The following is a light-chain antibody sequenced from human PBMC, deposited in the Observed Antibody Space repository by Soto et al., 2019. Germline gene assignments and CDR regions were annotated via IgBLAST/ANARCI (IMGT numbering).Light chain of an antibody. CDR2: GAS. CDR3: QHYYGTSLIT. V-gene: IGKV3-20*01. Sequence: EIVLTQSPGTLSLSPGERATLPCRARQSVSSSYLAWYQQKPGQAPRLIIYGASSRANGIPDRFSGSGAGTEFTLTISRLEPEDFAPYYCQHYYGTSLITFGQGTRLEIK. CDR1: QSVSSSY. J-gene: IGKJ5*01.